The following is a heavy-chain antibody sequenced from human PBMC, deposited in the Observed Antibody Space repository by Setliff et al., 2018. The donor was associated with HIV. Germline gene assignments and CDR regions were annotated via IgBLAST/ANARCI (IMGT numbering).Heavy chain of an antibody. D-gene: IGHD3-22*01. V-gene: IGHV1-69*05. Sequence: SVKVSCKGSGDPFTTYVLRWVRQAPGQGLEGMGGRSPIFSTTNYAQKFQGRVTITTNESTSRAYMELSSLRSEDTAVYYCAITSRGYSLQRGGPFDIWGQGTLVTVSS. CDR1: GDPFTTYV. CDR2: RSPIFSTT. J-gene: IGHJ3*02. CDR3: AITSRGYSLQRGGPFDI.